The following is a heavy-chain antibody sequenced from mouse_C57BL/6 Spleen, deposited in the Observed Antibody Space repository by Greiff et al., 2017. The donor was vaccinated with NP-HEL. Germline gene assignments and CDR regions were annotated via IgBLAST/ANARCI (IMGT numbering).Heavy chain of an antibody. J-gene: IGHJ4*01. D-gene: IGHD2-5*01. Sequence: VHVKQSVAELVRPGASVKLSCTASGFNIKNTYMHWVKQRPEQGLEWIGRIDPANGNTKYAPKFQGKATITADTSSNTAYLQLSSLTSEDTAIYYCARSAYYSNPVGAMDYWGQGTSVTVSS. CDR3: ARSAYYSNPVGAMDY. V-gene: IGHV14-3*01. CDR2: IDPANGNT. CDR1: GFNIKNTY.